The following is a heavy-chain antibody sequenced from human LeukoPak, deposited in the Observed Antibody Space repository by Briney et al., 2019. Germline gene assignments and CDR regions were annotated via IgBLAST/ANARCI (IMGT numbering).Heavy chain of an antibody. CDR3: ARDRLHYDSLTGYPAD. Sequence: GGSLRLSCADSGFTVSSNYMRGVRQAPGKGLEWVTVIYSGGSTHYADSVKGRFTISRDNSKNTLYLQMNSLRAEDTAVYYCARDRLHYDSLTGYPADWGQGTLVTVSS. J-gene: IGHJ4*02. CDR2: IYSGGST. D-gene: IGHD3-9*01. CDR1: GFTVSSNY. V-gene: IGHV3-66*01.